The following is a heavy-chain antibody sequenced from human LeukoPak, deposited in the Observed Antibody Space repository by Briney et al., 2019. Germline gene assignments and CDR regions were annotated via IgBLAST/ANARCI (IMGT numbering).Heavy chain of an antibody. CDR3: ARGGRYSDS. Sequence: SETLSLTCTVSGGSISGYYWSWIRQPPGKGLEWIGYIYYSGNTNYNPSLKSRVTISADTSKSQFSLKLSSVTAADTAVYYCARGGRYSDSWGQGTLVTVSS. D-gene: IGHD3-10*01. V-gene: IGHV4-59*08. CDR2: IYYSGNT. J-gene: IGHJ4*02. CDR1: GGSISGYY.